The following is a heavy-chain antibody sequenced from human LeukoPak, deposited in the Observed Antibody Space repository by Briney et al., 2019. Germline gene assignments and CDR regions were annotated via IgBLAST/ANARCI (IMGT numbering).Heavy chain of an antibody. V-gene: IGHV3-66*01. Sequence: GGSLGLSCTGSGFTVGSSYMSWVRQTPGKGLEWVSVMYSGGTTYYADSVKGRFTISRDSSKNTVNLQMNSLRAEDTAVYYCARDRRDGYCLGHWGQGTLVTVPS. CDR1: GFTVGSSY. CDR2: MYSGGTT. J-gene: IGHJ4*02. D-gene: IGHD5-24*01. CDR3: ARDRRDGYCLGH.